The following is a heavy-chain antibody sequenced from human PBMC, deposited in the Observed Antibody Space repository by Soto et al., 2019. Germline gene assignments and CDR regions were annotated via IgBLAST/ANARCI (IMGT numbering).Heavy chain of an antibody. D-gene: IGHD3-22*01. J-gene: IGHJ4*02. CDR2: ISSSSSYI. Sequence: GGSLRLSCAASGFTFSSYSMNWVRQAPGKGLEWVSSISSSSSYIYYADSVKGRFTISRDNAKNSLYLQMNSLRAEDTAVYYCARVPGYYDSSGYYPNWGQGTLVTVSS. V-gene: IGHV3-21*01. CDR3: ARVPGYYDSSGYYPN. CDR1: GFTFSSYS.